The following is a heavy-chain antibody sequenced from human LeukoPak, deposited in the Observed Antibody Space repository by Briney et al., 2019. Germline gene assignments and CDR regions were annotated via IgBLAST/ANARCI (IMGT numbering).Heavy chain of an antibody. CDR2: ISSSSSSTI. D-gene: IGHD4-17*01. Sequence: HPGGSLRLSCAASGFTFSSYSMNWVRQAPGKGLEWVSYISSSSSSTIYYADSVKGRFTISRDNAKNSLYLQMNSLRAEDTAVYYCARDRYGDYTVDYWGQGTLVTVSS. J-gene: IGHJ4*02. CDR1: GFTFSSYS. V-gene: IGHV3-48*01. CDR3: ARDRYGDYTVDY.